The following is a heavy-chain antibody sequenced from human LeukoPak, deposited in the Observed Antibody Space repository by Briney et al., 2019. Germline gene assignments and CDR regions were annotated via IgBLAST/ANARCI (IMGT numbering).Heavy chain of an antibody. CDR1: GGSISSGGYY. D-gene: IGHD2-2*01. CDR2: IYHSGST. Sequence: PSETLSLTCTVSGGSISSGGYYWSWIRQPPGKGLEWIGYIYHSGSTYYNPSLKSRVTISVDRSKNQFSLKLSSVTAADTAVYYCARSQYQLLGAFDYWGQGTLVTVSS. V-gene: IGHV4-30-2*01. J-gene: IGHJ4*02. CDR3: ARSQYQLLGAFDY.